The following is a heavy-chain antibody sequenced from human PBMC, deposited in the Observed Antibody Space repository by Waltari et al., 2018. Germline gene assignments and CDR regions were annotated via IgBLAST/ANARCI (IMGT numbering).Heavy chain of an antibody. D-gene: IGHD3-3*01. V-gene: IGHV3-30*18. CDR1: GFTFSSYG. J-gene: IGHJ6*02. CDR3: AKGPNYDFWSGYWSDYYYYYGMDV. CDR2: ISYDGSNK. Sequence: QVQLVESGGGVVQPGRSLRLSCAASGFTFSSYGMHWVRQAPGQGLEWVAVISYDGSNKYYADSVKGRFTISRDNSKNTLYLQMNSLRAEDTAVYYCAKGPNYDFWSGYWSDYYYYYGMDVWGQGTTVTVSS.